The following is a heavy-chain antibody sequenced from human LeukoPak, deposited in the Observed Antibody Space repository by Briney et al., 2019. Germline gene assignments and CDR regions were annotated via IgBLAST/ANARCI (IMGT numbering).Heavy chain of an antibody. D-gene: IGHD3-16*01. V-gene: IGHV3-33*01. CDR3: ARDRFPRDYYYYYGMDV. CDR1: GLTFSSYG. CDR2: IWYDGSNE. J-gene: IGHJ6*04. Sequence: GRSLRLSCAASGLTFSSYGMHWVRQAPGKGLEWVAVIWYDGSNEYYADSVKGRFTISRDNSKDTLYLQMNSLRAEDTAVYYCARDRFPRDYYYYYGMDVWGKGTTVTVFS.